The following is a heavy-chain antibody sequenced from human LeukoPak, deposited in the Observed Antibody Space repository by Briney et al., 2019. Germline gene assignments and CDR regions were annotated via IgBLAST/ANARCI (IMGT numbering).Heavy chain of an antibody. CDR2: ISGSGGST. V-gene: IGHV3-23*01. Sequence: PGGSLRLSCAASGFTFSSYAMSWVRQAPGKGLEWVSAISGSGGSTYYADSVKGRFTISRDNSKNTLYLQMNSLRAEDTAVYYCAKQTRGVRGVIYYYYGMDVCGQGTTVTVSS. J-gene: IGHJ6*02. CDR1: GFTFSSYA. D-gene: IGHD3-10*01. CDR3: AKQTRGVRGVIYYYYGMDV.